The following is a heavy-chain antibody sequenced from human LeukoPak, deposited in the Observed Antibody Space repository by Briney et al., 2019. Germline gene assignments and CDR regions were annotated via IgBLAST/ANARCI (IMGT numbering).Heavy chain of an antibody. D-gene: IGHD6-19*01. CDR3: ARGDPSSGWKNYFDY. V-gene: IGHV4-4*07. Sequence: SETLSLTCTVSGGSISSYYWSWIRQPPGKGLEWIGRIYTSGSTNYNPSLKSRVTMSVDTSKNQFSLKLSSVSAADTAVYYCARGDPSSGWKNYFDYWGQGTLVTVSS. CDR2: IYTSGST. CDR1: GGSISSYY. J-gene: IGHJ4*02.